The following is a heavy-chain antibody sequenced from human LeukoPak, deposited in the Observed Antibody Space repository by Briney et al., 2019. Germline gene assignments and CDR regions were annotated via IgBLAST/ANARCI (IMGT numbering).Heavy chain of an antibody. CDR2: INHSGST. J-gene: IGHJ4*02. D-gene: IGHD6-19*01. V-gene: IGHV4-34*01. Sequence: SETLSLTCAVYGGSFSGYYWSWIRQPPGKGLEWIGEINHSGSTNYNPSLKSRVTISVDTSKNQFSLKLSSVTAADTAVYYCARRDNNGWYYFDYWGQGTLVTVSS. CDR3: ARRDNNGWYYFDY. CDR1: GGSFSGYY.